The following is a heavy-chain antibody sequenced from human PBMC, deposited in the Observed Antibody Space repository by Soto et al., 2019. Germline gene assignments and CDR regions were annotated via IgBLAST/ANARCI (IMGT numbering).Heavy chain of an antibody. D-gene: IGHD3-22*01. CDR2: TIPISGTT. J-gene: IGHJ1*01. V-gene: IGHV1-69*12. CDR3: ARGPYGYYDSSGNYYAEYFQH. CDR1: GGTFSRYA. Sequence: QVQLVQSGAEVKKPGSSVKVSCKASGGTFSRYAISWVRQAPGQGLEWMGGTIPISGTTHYAQKFQGRVTITADESTSTAYMELSSLRAEDTAVYYCARGPYGYYDSSGNYYAEYFQHGGQGTLVTVSS.